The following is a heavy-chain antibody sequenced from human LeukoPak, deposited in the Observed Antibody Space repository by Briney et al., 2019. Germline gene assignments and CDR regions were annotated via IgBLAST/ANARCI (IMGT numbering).Heavy chain of an antibody. Sequence: SETLSLTCTVSGGSISSYYWSWIRQPPGKGLEWIGYIYYSGSTNYNPSLKSRVTISVDTSKNQFSLKLSSVTAADTAVYYCARLGIAAGVFDYWGQGTLVTVSS. J-gene: IGHJ4*02. CDR2: IYYSGST. CDR3: ARLGIAAGVFDY. D-gene: IGHD6-13*01. CDR1: GGSISSYY. V-gene: IGHV4-59*12.